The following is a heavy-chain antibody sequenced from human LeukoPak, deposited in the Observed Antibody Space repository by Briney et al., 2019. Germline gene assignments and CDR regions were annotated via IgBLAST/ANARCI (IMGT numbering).Heavy chain of an antibody. CDR2: ISSRSNSI. Sequence: GESLRLSCAASGFTFSDYYMSWIRQAPGKGLEWVSYISSRSNSIYYADSVKGRFTISRDNAKNSLYLQMNSLRAEDTAVYYCARDQYYDFWSGHRTFDYWGQGTLVIVSS. D-gene: IGHD3-3*01. J-gene: IGHJ4*02. CDR1: GFTFSDYY. CDR3: ARDQYYDFWSGHRTFDY. V-gene: IGHV3-11*04.